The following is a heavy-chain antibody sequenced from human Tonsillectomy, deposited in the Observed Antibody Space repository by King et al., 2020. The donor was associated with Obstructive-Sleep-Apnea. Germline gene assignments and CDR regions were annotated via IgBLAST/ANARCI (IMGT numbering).Heavy chain of an antibody. D-gene: IGHD3-16*01. CDR2: ISGTSGIT. V-gene: IGHV3-23*04. CDR1: GFMFSSYA. Sequence: QLVQSGGGLVQPGGSLRLSCAASGFMFSSYAMSWVRQAPGKGLQWVSAISGTSGITYYADSVKGRFIISRDNSKDTLFLQIDSLRAEDTAVYYCAKGFTGVMGDYWGQGTLVTVSP. J-gene: IGHJ4*02. CDR3: AKGFTGVMGDY.